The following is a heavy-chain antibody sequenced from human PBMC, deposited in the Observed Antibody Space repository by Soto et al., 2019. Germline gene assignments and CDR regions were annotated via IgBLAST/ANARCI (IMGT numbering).Heavy chain of an antibody. D-gene: IGHD2-21*01. J-gene: IGHJ3*02. CDR1: GYSFTSYA. CDR2: INSGNGNT. CDR3: ASPARSYFGDGFDI. Sequence: QVQLVQSGAEVKKPGASVKVSCKASGYSFTSYAMHWVRQAPGQRLEWMGWINSGNGNTKYSQKFQGRVAITRDTSASTADMELSSLRSEDTAVYYCASPARSYFGDGFDIWGQGTMVTVSS. V-gene: IGHV1-3*01.